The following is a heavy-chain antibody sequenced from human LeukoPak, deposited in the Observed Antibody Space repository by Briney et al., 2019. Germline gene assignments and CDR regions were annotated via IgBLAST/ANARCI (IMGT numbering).Heavy chain of an antibody. J-gene: IGHJ4*02. CDR1: GASISSSSYF. CDR3: ARDSGEVTATLDY. CDR2: IFYSGDT. D-gene: IGHD2-21*02. Sequence: SETLSLTCTVSGASISSSSYFWGWIRQPPGKGLEWIGSIFYSGDTYYNPSLKSRVTISVDTSKNQFFLKLSFLTAADTAVYYCARDSGEVTATLDYWGQGTLVTVSS. V-gene: IGHV4-39*07.